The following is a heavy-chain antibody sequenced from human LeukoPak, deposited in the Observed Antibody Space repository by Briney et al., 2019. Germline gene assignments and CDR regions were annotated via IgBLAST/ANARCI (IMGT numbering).Heavy chain of an antibody. Sequence: PSETLSLTCTVSGGSISSSSYYWGWIRQPPGKGLELIANTYYSGSTYYNPSLKSRVTISVDTSKNQFSLRLGSVTAADTAVYYCARQTPYLYFDYWGQGTLVTVSS. V-gene: IGHV4-39*01. CDR3: ARQTPYLYFDY. CDR2: TYYSGST. CDR1: GGSISSSSYY. D-gene: IGHD2-15*01. J-gene: IGHJ4*02.